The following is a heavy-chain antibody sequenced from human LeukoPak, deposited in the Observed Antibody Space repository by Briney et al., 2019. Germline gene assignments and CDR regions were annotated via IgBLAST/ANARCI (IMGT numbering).Heavy chain of an antibody. D-gene: IGHD3-9*01. CDR1: GFTFSNAW. V-gene: IGHV3-15*01. CDR3: TTERRAINYFDY. J-gene: IGHJ4*02. Sequence: PGGSLRLSCAASGFTFSNAWMSWVRQAPGKGLEWVGHIKSKTDGGTTDYAAPVKGRFTISRDDSKNTLYLQMNSLKTEDTAVYYCTTERRAINYFDYWGQGTLVTVSS. CDR2: IKSKTDGGTT.